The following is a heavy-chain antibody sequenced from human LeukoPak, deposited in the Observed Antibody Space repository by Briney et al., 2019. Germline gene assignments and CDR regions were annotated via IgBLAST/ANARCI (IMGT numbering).Heavy chain of an antibody. V-gene: IGHV3-7*01. CDR1: GFTFSSYW. CDR2: IKQDGSEK. CDR3: AREQLDGDYFDY. J-gene: IGHJ4*02. D-gene: IGHD1-1*01. Sequence: PGGSLRLSCAASGFTFSSYWMSWVRQAPGKGLEWVANIKQDGSEKYYVDSVKGRFTISRDNSKNTLYLQMNSLRAEDTAVYYCAREQLDGDYFDYWGQGTLVTVSS.